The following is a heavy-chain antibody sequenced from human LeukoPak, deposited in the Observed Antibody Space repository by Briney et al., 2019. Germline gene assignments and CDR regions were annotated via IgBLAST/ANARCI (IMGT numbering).Heavy chain of an antibody. CDR3: AREITLTGYKYGLGFNY. Sequence: SETLSLTCTVSGGSISSYYWSWIRQSPGMGLEWIGSIYYSGATDYNPSLKSRVTISADTSNNQFSLRLTSVTAADTAVYYCAREITLTGYKYGLGFNYWGQGTLVTVSS. D-gene: IGHD5-12*01. J-gene: IGHJ4*02. CDR1: GGSISSYY. V-gene: IGHV4-59*01. CDR2: IYYSGAT.